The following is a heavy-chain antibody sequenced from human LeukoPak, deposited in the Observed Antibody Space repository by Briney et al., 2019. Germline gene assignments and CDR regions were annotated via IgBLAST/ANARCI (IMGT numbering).Heavy chain of an antibody. CDR2: MNPNSGNT. Sequence: ASVKVSCKASGYTFTSYDINWVRQATGQGLEWMGWMNPNSGNTGYAQKFQGRVTMTRNTSISTAYMELSSLRSEDTAVYYCARSLLWFGELLYGMDVWGQGTTVTVSS. CDR1: GYTFTSYD. CDR3: ARSLLWFGELLYGMDV. V-gene: IGHV1-8*01. D-gene: IGHD3-10*01. J-gene: IGHJ6*02.